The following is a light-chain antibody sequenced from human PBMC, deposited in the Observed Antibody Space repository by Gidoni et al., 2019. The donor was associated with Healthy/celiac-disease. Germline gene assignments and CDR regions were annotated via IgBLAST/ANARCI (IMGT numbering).Light chain of an antibody. CDR3: KQYAALT. CDR1: QDISNY. Sequence: DIQMTQSPSSLSASVGDRVTITCQASQDISNYLNWYQQKPGKAPKLLIYDASNLETGVPSRFSGSGSGTDFTFTISSLQPEDIATYYCKQYAALTFGGGTKVEIK. V-gene: IGKV1-33*01. CDR2: DAS. J-gene: IGKJ4*01.